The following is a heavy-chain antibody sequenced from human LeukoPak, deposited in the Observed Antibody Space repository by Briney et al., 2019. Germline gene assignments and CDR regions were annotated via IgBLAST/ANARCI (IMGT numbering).Heavy chain of an antibody. V-gene: IGHV3-48*01. CDR2: ISSSSSTI. J-gene: IGHJ4*02. D-gene: IGHD5-12*01. CDR1: GFTFSSYS. Sequence: AGGSLRLSCAASGFTFSSYSMNWVRQAPGKGLEWVSYISSSSSTIYYADSVKGRFTISRDNAKNSLYLQMNSLRAEDTAVYYCARRTTYIGWLPSESPSCFDYWGQGTLVTVSS. CDR3: ARRTTYIGWLPSESPSCFDY.